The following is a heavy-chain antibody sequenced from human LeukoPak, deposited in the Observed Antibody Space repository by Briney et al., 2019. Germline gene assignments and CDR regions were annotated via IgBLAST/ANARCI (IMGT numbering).Heavy chain of an antibody. CDR1: GYSISSDYC. V-gene: IGHV4-38-2*02. CDR3: ARDGGFYYTASPNTWFDP. J-gene: IGHJ5*02. D-gene: IGHD2-15*01. CDR2: ISHRGST. Sequence: SETLSLTCIVSGYSISSDYCWGWIRQPPGKGLEWIGSISHRGSTHYNPSLKSRDPMSADTPNNQFSLSLHPVTAADTPVYYCARDGGFYYTASPNTWFDPWGQGTLVTVSS.